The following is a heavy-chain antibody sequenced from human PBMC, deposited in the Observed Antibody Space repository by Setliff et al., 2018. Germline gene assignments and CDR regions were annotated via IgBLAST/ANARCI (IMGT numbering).Heavy chain of an antibody. J-gene: IGHJ6*03. CDR1: GITFSTYS. CDR2: ISSRSDII. Sequence: ETLSLSCAASGITFSTYSMNWVRQAPGKGLEWVSYISSRSDIIYYADSVKGRFTISRDNAKNSLYLQMNSLRAEDTAVYYCAKLVWLTTWYYMDVWGKGTTVTVSS. D-gene: IGHD5-18*01. CDR3: AKLVWLTTWYYMDV. V-gene: IGHV3-48*01.